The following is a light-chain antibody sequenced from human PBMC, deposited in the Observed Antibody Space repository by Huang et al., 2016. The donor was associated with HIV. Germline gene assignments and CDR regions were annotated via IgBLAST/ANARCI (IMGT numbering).Light chain of an antibody. V-gene: IGKV1D-13*01. J-gene: IGKJ5*01. Sequence: GDRVTITCRASQGISRALAWYQQKPGKATKLLIYDASSLESGVPSRFSGSGSGTDFTLTISSLQPEDFATYYCQQFNNYLTFGQGTRLEIK. CDR3: QQFNNYLT. CDR1: QGISRA. CDR2: DAS.